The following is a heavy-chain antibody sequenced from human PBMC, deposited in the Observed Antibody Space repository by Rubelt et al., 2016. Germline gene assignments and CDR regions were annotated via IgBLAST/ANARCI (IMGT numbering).Heavy chain of an antibody. J-gene: IGHJ6*02. CDR3: AKFVGFGVSYYGMDV. V-gene: IGHV3-23*04. Sequence: QLGMRGGGLVQPGGSLRLSCAASGFTFSSYSMNWVRQAPGKGLEWVSGISGSGGSTYYAGSVKGRFTVSRDSSKNTLYLQMNSLRAEDTAVYYCAKFVGFGVSYYGMDVWGQGTTVTVSS. CDR1: GFTFSSYS. CDR2: ISGSGGST. D-gene: IGHD3-3*01.